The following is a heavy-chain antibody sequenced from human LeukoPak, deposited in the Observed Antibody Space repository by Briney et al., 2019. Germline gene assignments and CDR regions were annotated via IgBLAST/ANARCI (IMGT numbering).Heavy chain of an antibody. D-gene: IGHD2-2*01. CDR2: VRNRAKSYTT. CDR3: AKVCCSSATCGGDMDV. CDR1: GFSFSDPY. J-gene: IGHJ6*03. Sequence: GGSLRLSCAASGFSFSDPYMDWVRQAPGKGLEWVGRVRNRAKSYTTEYAASVKDRFTISRDDSKRSVYLQMNSLKTEDTAVYFCAKVCCSSATCGGDMDVWGNGTTVTVSS. V-gene: IGHV3-72*01.